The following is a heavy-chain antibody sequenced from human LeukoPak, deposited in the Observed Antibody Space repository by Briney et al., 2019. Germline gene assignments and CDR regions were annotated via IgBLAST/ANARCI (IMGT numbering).Heavy chain of an antibody. CDR2: IYHSGST. J-gene: IGHJ5*02. V-gene: IGHV4-34*01. CDR1: GGSFSGYY. Sequence: SETLSLTCAVYGGSFSGYYWSWIRQPPGKGLEWIGSIYHSGSTYYNPSLKSRVTIPVDTSKNQFSLKLSSVTAADTAVYYCARGREGVTTWGQGTLVTVSS. D-gene: IGHD1-26*01. CDR3: ARGREGVTT.